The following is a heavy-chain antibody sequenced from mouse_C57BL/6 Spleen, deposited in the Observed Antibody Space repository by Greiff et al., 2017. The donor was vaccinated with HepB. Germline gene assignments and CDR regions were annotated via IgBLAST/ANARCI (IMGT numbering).Heavy chain of an antibody. V-gene: IGHV1-76*01. J-gene: IGHJ4*01. CDR1: GYTFTDYY. CDR2: IYPGSGNT. CDR3: ARSAYDYLYYAMDY. D-gene: IGHD2-4*01. Sequence: VQLQQSGAELVRPGASVKLSCKASGYTFTDYYINWVKQRPGQGLEWIARIYPGSGNTYYNEKFKGKATLTAEKSSSTAYMQHSSLTSEDSAVYFCARSAYDYLYYAMDYWGQGTSVTVSS.